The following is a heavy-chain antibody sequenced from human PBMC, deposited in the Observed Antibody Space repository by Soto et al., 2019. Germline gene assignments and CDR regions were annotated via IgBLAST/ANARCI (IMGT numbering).Heavy chain of an antibody. V-gene: IGHV4-61*01. CDR3: ARGLFFFLGGTPRARIYF. CDR2: IFFTGAT. J-gene: IGHJ1*01. D-gene: IGHD3-16*01. CDR1: GDCLTCAHHY. Sequence: SCAVSGDCLTCAHHYWTWLRQTTGKGLEWIGHIFFTGATNYSPSLKSRVTMSVDTSKSQFSLNLTSVTAADSAIYYCARGLFFFLGGTPRARIYF.